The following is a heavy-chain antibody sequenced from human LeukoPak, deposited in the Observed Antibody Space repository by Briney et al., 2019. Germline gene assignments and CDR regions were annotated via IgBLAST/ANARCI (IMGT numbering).Heavy chain of an antibody. CDR3: ARDPSITGVFDY. V-gene: IGHV3-23*01. J-gene: IGHJ4*02. CDR1: GFTFSSYA. D-gene: IGHD1-20*01. Sequence: GGSLRLSCAASGFTFSSYAMSWVRQAPGKGLEWVSGISTSGGSSSYADSVKGRFTISRDNPRNTLYLQMNSLRAEDTAVYYCARDPSITGVFDYWGQGTLVTVSS. CDR2: ISTSGGSS.